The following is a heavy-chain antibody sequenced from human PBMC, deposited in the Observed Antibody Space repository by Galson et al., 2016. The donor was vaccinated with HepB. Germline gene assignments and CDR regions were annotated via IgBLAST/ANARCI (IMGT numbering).Heavy chain of an antibody. Sequence: PALVKPPQTLTLTCTFSGFSLPTSGLGVGWIHQPPGMALEWLALIYWNDDKRYSPSLKSRLTITMDTSKNQVVLTMTNMDPVDTATYYCARTYGDYFDLWGRGTLVTVSS. CDR1: GFSLPTSGLG. V-gene: IGHV2-5*01. D-gene: IGHD4-17*01. J-gene: IGHJ2*01. CDR3: ARTYGDYFDL. CDR2: IYWNDDK.